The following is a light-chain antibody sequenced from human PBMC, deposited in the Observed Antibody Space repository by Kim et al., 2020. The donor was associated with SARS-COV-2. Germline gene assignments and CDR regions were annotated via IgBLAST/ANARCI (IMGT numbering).Light chain of an antibody. CDR3: QQHSDWPLT. CDR1: QSVRSN. CDR2: GIS. V-gene: IGKV3-15*01. Sequence: SPGERATPSCRASQSVRSNYLAWYQQKPGQAPRLLIYGISTRATGIPARFSGSVSGTDFTLTISSLQSEDSAVYYCQQHSDWPLTFGGGTKVDIK. J-gene: IGKJ4*01.